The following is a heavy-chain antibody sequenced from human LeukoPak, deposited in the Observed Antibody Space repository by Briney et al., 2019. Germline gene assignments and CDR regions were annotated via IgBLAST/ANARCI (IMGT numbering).Heavy chain of an antibody. CDR2: IYTSGST. CDR1: GGSISSYY. D-gene: IGHD3-10*01. V-gene: IGHV4-4*07. J-gene: IGHJ4*02. Sequence: SETLSLTCTVSGGSISSYYWSWIRQPAGKGLEWIGRIYTSGSTNYNPSLKSRVTISVDTSKNQFSLKLSSVAAADTAVYYCARHRSYYGSGSADYWGQGTLVTVSS. CDR3: ARHRSYYGSGSADY.